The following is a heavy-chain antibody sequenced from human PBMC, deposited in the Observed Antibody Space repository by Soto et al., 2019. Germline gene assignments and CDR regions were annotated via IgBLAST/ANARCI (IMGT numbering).Heavy chain of an antibody. J-gene: IGHJ3*02. Sequence: GGSLRLSCAASGFTFSNAWMNWVRQAPGKGLEWVGRIKSKTDGGTPEYAASVKGRFTISRDDSKSIAYLQMNSLKTEDTAVYYCTRGLLWFGEQISEAFGIWGQGTMVTVSS. CDR2: IKSKTDGGTP. D-gene: IGHD3-10*01. CDR1: GFTFSNAW. CDR3: TRGLLWFGEQISEAFGI. V-gene: IGHV3-15*07.